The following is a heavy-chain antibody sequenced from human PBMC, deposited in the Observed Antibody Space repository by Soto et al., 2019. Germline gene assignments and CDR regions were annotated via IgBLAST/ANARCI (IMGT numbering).Heavy chain of an antibody. J-gene: IGHJ3*02. V-gene: IGHV4-4*02. CDR3: AREPRRNIHSNKNENAFDI. CDR2: IYHSGST. D-gene: IGHD1-1*01. CDR1: GGSISSSNW. Sequence: SETLSLTCAVSGGSISSSNWWSWVRQPPGKGLEWIGEIYHSGSTNYNPSLKSRVTISVDKSKNQFSLKLSSVTAADTAVYYCAREPRRNIHSNKNENAFDIWGQGTMVTVSS.